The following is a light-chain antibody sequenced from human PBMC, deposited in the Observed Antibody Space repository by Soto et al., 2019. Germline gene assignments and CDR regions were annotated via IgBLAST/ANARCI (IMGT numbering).Light chain of an antibody. Sequence: EIVMTQSPATLSVSPGERATLSCRASQSARSNLAWYQQKPGQAPRLVIYAASTRATGIPDRFSGSVSGTEFTLTISSLQSEDFAVYYCQQYNEWPPFTFGQGTRLEI. CDR2: AAS. CDR1: QSARSN. V-gene: IGKV3-15*01. CDR3: QQYNEWPPFT. J-gene: IGKJ5*01.